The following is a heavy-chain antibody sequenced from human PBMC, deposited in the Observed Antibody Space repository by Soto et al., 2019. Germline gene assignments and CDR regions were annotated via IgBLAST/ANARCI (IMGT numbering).Heavy chain of an antibody. V-gene: IGHV3-9*01. CDR2: ISWDSDDI. CDR3: AKSSGSYYNHLDY. Sequence: ESGGGLVQPGRSLRLSCAASGFTFHDYTMHWVRQAPGKGLEWVSGISWDSDDIGYADSVKGRFTISRDNAKNSLYLQMNVLRAEDTALYFCAKSSGSYYNHLDYWGQGTLVIVSS. J-gene: IGHJ4*02. D-gene: IGHD3-10*01. CDR1: GFTFHDYT.